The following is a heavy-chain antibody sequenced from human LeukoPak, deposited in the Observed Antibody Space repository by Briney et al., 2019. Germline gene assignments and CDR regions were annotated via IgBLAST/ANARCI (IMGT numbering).Heavy chain of an antibody. Sequence: PSQTLSLTCTVSGGSISSGGYYWSWIRQPPGKGLEWIGYIYYSGGTYYNPSLKSRVTISVDTSKNQFSLKLSSVIAADTAVYYCAITAGQQLPPYYYGMDVWGQGTTVTVSS. CDR3: AITAGQQLPPYYYGMDV. CDR2: IYYSGGT. D-gene: IGHD6-13*01. CDR1: GGSISSGGYY. J-gene: IGHJ6*02. V-gene: IGHV4-30-2*03.